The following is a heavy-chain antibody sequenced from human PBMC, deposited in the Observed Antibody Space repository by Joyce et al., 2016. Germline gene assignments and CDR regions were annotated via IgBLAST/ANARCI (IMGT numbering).Heavy chain of an antibody. D-gene: IGHD2-21*02. V-gene: IGHV1-2*02. CDR1: GYPFSGYY. J-gene: IGHJ4*02. CDR2: INPNGGGT. CDR3: ARTNYKFTATAPGDY. Sequence: QVQLVQSGAEVKKPGASVKVSCKASGYPFSGYYLHWVREAPGQGLDWVGWINPNGGGTNYAQRFQGRVTLTRDTSVSTAYMELSSLTSDDTAIYYCARTNYKFTATAPGDYWGQGTLVAVSS.